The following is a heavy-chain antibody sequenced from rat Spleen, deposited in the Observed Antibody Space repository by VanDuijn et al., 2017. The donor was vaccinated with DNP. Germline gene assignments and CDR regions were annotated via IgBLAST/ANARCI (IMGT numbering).Heavy chain of an antibody. Sequence: QVQMKETGPGLVQTTQTLSVTCTVSGFSLTRYGVHWVRQAPGKGLEWMGIIWGDGRTNHNSALKSRLSISRDTSKSQVFLTMNSLQIDDTAVYYCATGSSYWGQGVMVTVSS. CDR2: IWGDGRT. V-gene: IGHV2-77*01. D-gene: IGHD5-1*01. J-gene: IGHJ2*01. CDR3: ATGSSY. CDR1: GFSLTRYG.